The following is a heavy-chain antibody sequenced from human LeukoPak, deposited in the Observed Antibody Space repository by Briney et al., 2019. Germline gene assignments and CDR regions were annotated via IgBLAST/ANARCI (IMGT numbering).Heavy chain of an antibody. V-gene: IGHV3-48*01. Sequence: GGSLRLSCAASGFTFSSYSMNWVRQAPGKGLEGVSYISSSRSTVYYADSVRGLFTISRDNAKNSLYLQMKSLRAEDTAMYYCAMSYYFESSGLDAFDIWGQGTMVTVSS. CDR1: GFTFSSYS. D-gene: IGHD3-22*01. J-gene: IGHJ3*02. CDR3: AMSYYFESSGLDAFDI. CDR2: ISSSRSTV.